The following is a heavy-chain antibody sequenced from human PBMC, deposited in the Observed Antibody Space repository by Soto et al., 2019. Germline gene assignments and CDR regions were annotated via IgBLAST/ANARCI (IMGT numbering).Heavy chain of an antibody. CDR1: GGSVSSGSYY. CDR2: IYYSGST. Sequence: SETLSLTCTVSGGSVSSGSYYWSWIRQPPGKGLEWIGYIYYSGSTNCNPSLKSRVTISVDTSKNQFSLKLSSVTAADTAVYYCARGAASVAAAGNYYYYGMDVWGQGTTVTVSS. V-gene: IGHV4-61*01. D-gene: IGHD6-13*01. J-gene: IGHJ6*02. CDR3: ARGAASVAAAGNYYYYGMDV.